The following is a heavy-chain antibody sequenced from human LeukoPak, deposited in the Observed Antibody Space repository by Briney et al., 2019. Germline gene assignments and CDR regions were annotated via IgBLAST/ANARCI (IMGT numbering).Heavy chain of an antibody. CDR3: ARGLAYSSSPDY. CDR1: GYTFTGYY. CDR2: INPNSGGT. Sequence: ASVKVSCKASGYTFTGYYMHWVRQAPGQGLEWMGWINPNSGGTNYAQKFQGGVTMTRDTSISTAYMELSRLRSDDTAVYYCARGLAYSSSPDYWGQGTLVTVSS. V-gene: IGHV1-2*02. D-gene: IGHD6-13*01. J-gene: IGHJ4*02.